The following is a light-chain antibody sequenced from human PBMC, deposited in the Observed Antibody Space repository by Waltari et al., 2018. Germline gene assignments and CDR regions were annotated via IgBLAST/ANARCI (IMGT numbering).Light chain of an antibody. CDR3: QQRRDRPLT. Sequence: DIVLTQSPAILSLSPGERASLSCRASQSVTNYLAWYQQKPGQAPRLLIYDTSNRATGIPARFSGSGFGTDFTLTISSLEPEDFAVYYCQQRRDRPLTFGGGTKVEIK. V-gene: IGKV3-11*01. CDR1: QSVTNY. CDR2: DTS. J-gene: IGKJ4*01.